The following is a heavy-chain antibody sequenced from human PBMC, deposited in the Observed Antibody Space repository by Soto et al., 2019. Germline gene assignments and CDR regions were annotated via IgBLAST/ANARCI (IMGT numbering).Heavy chain of an antibody. CDR1: GYTFTSYY. Sequence: VASVKVSCKASGYTFTSYYMHWVRQAPGQGLEWMGIINPSGGSTSYAQKFQGRVTMTRDTSTSTVYMELSSLRSEDTAVYYCARDMAPSIAAAWFDYWGQGTLVTVPS. D-gene: IGHD6-13*01. J-gene: IGHJ4*02. V-gene: IGHV1-46*01. CDR2: INPSGGST. CDR3: ARDMAPSIAAAWFDY.